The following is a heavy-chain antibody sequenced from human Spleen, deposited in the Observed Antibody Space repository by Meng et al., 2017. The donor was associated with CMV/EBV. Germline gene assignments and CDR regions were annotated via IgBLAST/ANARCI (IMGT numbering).Heavy chain of an antibody. V-gene: IGHV3-7*01. J-gene: IGHJ4*02. Sequence: GESLKISCAASGFTFSSYWMNWVRQAPGKGLEWVANIKQDGSEKYYVDSVKGRFTISRDNAKNSLYLQMNSVRAEDTAIYYCARDAPGYDFWSGYGYWGQGTLVTVSS. CDR2: IKQDGSEK. D-gene: IGHD3-3*01. CDR1: GFTFSSYW. CDR3: ARDAPGYDFWSGYGY.